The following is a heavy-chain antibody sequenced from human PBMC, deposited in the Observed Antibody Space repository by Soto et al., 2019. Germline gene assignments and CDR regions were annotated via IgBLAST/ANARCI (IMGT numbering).Heavy chain of an antibody. Sequence: SETLSLTCIVSGSSITSYYWSWIRQPAGKGLEWIGRVYTSGSTSYNPSLKSRVTMSVDTSKNQFSLNLSSVTAADTAVYYCARYYYDSSGSYYNWFDPWGQGTLVTVSS. D-gene: IGHD3-22*01. CDR1: GSSITSYY. V-gene: IGHV4-4*07. CDR2: VYTSGST. CDR3: ARYYYDSSGSYYNWFDP. J-gene: IGHJ5*02.